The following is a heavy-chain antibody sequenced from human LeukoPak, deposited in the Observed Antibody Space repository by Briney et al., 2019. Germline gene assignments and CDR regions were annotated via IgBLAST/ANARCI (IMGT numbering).Heavy chain of an antibody. D-gene: IGHD6-19*01. CDR2: TYPGDSYT. Sequence: GESLKISCKGSGYSFTSYWIGWVRQMPGKGLEWMGITYPGDSYTNYSPSFQGHVTISADKSISTAYLQWSSLKASDTAMYYCAGAGIAVAGNAEYFQHWGQGTLVTVSS. CDR3: AGAGIAVAGNAEYFQH. CDR1: GYSFTSYW. J-gene: IGHJ1*01. V-gene: IGHV5-51*01.